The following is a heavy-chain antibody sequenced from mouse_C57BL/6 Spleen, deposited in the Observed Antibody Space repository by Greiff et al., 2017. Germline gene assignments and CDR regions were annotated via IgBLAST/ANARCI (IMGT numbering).Heavy chain of an antibody. V-gene: IGHV7-1*01. CDR2: SRNKANDYTT. J-gene: IGHJ1*03. CDR3: ARDAGYRNYWYFDV. CDR1: GFTFSDFY. Sequence: EVQGVESGGGLVQSGRSLRLSCATSGFTFSDFYMEWVRQAPGKGLEWIAASRNKANDYTTEYSASVKGRFIVSRDTSQSILYLQMNALRAEDTAIDYCARDAGYRNYWYFDVGGTGTTVTVSS. D-gene: IGHD2-14*01.